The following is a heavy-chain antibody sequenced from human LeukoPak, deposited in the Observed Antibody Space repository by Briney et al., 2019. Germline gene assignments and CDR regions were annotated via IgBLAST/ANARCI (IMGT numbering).Heavy chain of an antibody. CDR1: GGSISSGGYY. V-gene: IGHV4-31*03. Sequence: PSETLPLTCTVSGGSISSGGYYWSWIRQHPGKGLEWIGYIYYSGSTYYNPSLKSRVTISVDTSKNHFSLKLNSVTAADTAMYYCARWNYYESSRAFDIWGQGTMVTVSS. CDR2: IYYSGST. D-gene: IGHD3-22*01. J-gene: IGHJ3*02. CDR3: ARWNYYESSRAFDI.